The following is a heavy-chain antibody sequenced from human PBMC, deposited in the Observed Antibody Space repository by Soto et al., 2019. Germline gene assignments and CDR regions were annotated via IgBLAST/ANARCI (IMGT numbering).Heavy chain of an antibody. Sequence: QVQLQESGPGVVEPSQTLSLTCTVSGGSINNSGYFWSWIRQPPGSGLEWIGHIYNSGSTYSNPSLTSRRTISVDTSKNQSSLKLSSVPAADTAVYYCARGPSGDKVDYWGRGTLVTVSS. CDR2: IYNSGST. D-gene: IGHD1-26*01. CDR1: GGSINNSGYF. J-gene: IGHJ4*02. V-gene: IGHV4-30-4*01. CDR3: ARGPSGDKVDY.